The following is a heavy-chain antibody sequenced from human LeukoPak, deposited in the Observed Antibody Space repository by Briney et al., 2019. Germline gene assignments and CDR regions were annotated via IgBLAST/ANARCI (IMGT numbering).Heavy chain of an antibody. V-gene: IGHV4-59*08. Sequence: SETLSLTCIVSGVSISGYHWGWVRQPPGKGLEYISFIYYNGDTNYNPSLKSRVTMSADTSKNQFSLKLSSVTAADTAVYYCARLGNCGHDCYSHDYWGQGTLVTVSS. D-gene: IGHD2-21*01. CDR1: GVSISGYH. CDR2: IYYNGDT. J-gene: IGHJ4*02. CDR3: ARLGNCGHDCYSHDY.